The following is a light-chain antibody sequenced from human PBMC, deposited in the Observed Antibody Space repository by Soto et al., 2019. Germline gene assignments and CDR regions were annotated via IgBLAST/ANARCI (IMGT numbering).Light chain of an antibody. Sequence: EIVLTQSPGTLSLSPGERATLSCRASQSVSSSYLAWYQQKPGQAPRLLIYGASSRAPGIPDRFSVSGSGTDFTLTISRLEPEDFAGYCCQHYGTSALFGPGTKVDIK. CDR3: QHYGTSAL. CDR1: QSVSSSY. J-gene: IGKJ3*01. V-gene: IGKV3-20*01. CDR2: GAS.